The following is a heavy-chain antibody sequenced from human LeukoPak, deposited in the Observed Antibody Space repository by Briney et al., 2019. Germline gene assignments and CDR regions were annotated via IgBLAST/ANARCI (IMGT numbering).Heavy chain of an antibody. CDR2: INANSGNT. CDR3: ARDVGVTRFDP. CDR1: GNTFSNYG. D-gene: IGHD3-22*01. V-gene: IGHV1-18*01. Sequence: GASVKVSCKASGNTFSNYGFSWERQAPGQGLEWMGWINANSGNTDYAQNFQGRVTLTTDTSTNVAYMELRSLTSDDTAVYYCARDVGVTRFDPWGQGTLVTVSS. J-gene: IGHJ5*02.